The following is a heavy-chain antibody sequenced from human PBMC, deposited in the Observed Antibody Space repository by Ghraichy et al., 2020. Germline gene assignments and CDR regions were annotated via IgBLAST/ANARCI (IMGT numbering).Heavy chain of an antibody. CDR3: ASGIAGHYYDSSGVDY. Sequence: SETLSLTCTVSGGSISSSSYYWGWIRQPPGKGLEWIGSIYYSGSTYYNPSLKSRVTISVDTSKNQFSLKLSSVTAADTAVYYCASGIAGHYYDSSGVDYWGQGTLVTVSS. J-gene: IGHJ4*02. CDR2: IYYSGST. D-gene: IGHD3-22*01. CDR1: GGSISSSSYY. V-gene: IGHV4-39*01.